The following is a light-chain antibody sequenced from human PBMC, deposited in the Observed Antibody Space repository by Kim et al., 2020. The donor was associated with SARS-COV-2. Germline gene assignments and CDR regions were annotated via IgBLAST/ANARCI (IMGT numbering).Light chain of an antibody. J-gene: IGLJ3*02. Sequence: GQSVTISCTGTTSDVGGFHYVSWYQQHPGKAPKLIIYDVTNRPSGISNRFSGSKSDSTASLTISGLQPDDEATYYCGSYTSGTKGVFGGGTQLTVL. CDR1: TSDVGGFHY. CDR2: DVT. V-gene: IGLV2-14*03. CDR3: GSYTSGTKGV.